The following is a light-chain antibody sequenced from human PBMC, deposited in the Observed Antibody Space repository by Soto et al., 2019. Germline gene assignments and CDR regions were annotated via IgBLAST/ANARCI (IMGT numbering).Light chain of an antibody. V-gene: IGLV2-11*01. J-gene: IGLJ2*01. CDR3: CSYAGSYTLV. CDR2: DVS. CDR1: SSDVGDYDY. Sequence: QSALTQPRSVSGSPGQSVTISCTGTSSDVGDYDYVSWYQQHPGKAPKLIIYDVSKWPSGVPDRFFGSKSGNTASLTISGLQAEDEADYYCCSYAGSYTLVFGGGTKVTVL.